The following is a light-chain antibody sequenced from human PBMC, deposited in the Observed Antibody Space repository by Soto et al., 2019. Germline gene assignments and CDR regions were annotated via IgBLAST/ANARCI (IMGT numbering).Light chain of an antibody. J-gene: IGKJ1*01. CDR1: QSISSY. CDR2: AAS. V-gene: IGKV1-39*01. CDR3: QQSYSTPRT. Sequence: DIQMTQSQSSLSASVGDRVTITCRASQSISSYLNWYQQKPGQAPKLLIYAASSLQSGVPSRFSGSGSGTDFTLTISSLQPEDFATYYCQQSYSTPRTFGQGTKVDIK.